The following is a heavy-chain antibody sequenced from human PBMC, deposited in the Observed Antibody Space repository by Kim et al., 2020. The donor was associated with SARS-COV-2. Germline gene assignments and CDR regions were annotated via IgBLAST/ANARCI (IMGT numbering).Heavy chain of an antibody. J-gene: IGHJ3*02. CDR2: IYYSGST. CDR1: GGSISSYY. CDR3: ARRGMGYCSSTRCYSAFDI. V-gene: IGHV4-59*08. Sequence: SETLSLTCTVSGGSISSYYWSWIRQPPGKGLEWIGYIYYSGSTNYNPSLKSRVTISVDTSKNQFSLKLSSVTAADTAVYYCARRGMGYCSSTRCYSAFDIWGQGTMVTVSS. D-gene: IGHD2-2*02.